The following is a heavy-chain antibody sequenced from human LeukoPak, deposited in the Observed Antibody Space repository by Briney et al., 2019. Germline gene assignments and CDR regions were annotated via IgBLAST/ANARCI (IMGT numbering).Heavy chain of an antibody. V-gene: IGHV3-23*01. J-gene: IGHJ4*02. CDR1: GFTFTQIG. CDR3: AKDAEWELRGAEYYFDY. D-gene: IGHD1-26*01. CDR2: ISGSGGST. Sequence: PGGSLRLSCAVSGFTFTQIGMGWVRQAPGKGLEWVSAISGSGGSTYYADSVKGRFTISRDNSKNTLYLQMNSLRAEDTAVYYCAKDAEWELRGAEYYFDYWGQGTLVTVSS.